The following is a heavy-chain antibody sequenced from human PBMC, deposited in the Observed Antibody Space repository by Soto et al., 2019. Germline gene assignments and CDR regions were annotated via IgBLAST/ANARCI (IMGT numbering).Heavy chain of an antibody. CDR1: GITFSSNW. CDR2: INSDGSST. Sequence: PGGSLRLSCAASGITFSSNWMHWVRQAPGKGLVWVSRINSDGSSTSYADSVMGRFTISRDNTKNTLYLQMSSLRAEDTAMYYCARERRYDSSGYYYEGFDYWGQGTLVTVSS. CDR3: ARERRYDSSGYYYEGFDY. J-gene: IGHJ4*02. V-gene: IGHV3-74*01. D-gene: IGHD3-22*01.